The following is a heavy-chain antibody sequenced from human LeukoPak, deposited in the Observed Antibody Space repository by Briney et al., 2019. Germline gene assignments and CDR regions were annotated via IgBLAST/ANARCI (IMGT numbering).Heavy chain of an antibody. V-gene: IGHV3-23*01. CDR3: AKRAEGGCSGGSCYSDFDY. CDR2: ISGSGGST. CDR1: GFTFSSYA. J-gene: IGHJ4*02. Sequence: PGRSLRLSCAASGFTFSSYAMSWVRHAPGKGLEWVSAISGSGGSTYYADSVKGRFTISRDTSKNTLYLQMNSLRAEDTAVYYCAKRAEGGCSGGSCYSDFDYWGQGTLVTVSS. D-gene: IGHD2-15*01.